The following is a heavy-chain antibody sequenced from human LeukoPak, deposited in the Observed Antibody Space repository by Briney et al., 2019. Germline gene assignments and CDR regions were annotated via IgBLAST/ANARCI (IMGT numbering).Heavy chain of an antibody. Sequence: WASVTVSCKASGYTFTSYGISLVRQAPGQGLEWMGWISTYNGNTNYAQKLQGRVTMTTDTSTSTAYMELRSLRSDDTAVYYCARVTMVRGVQPDYWGQGTLVTVSS. D-gene: IGHD3-10*01. CDR1: GYTFTSYG. V-gene: IGHV1-18*01. CDR3: ARVTMVRGVQPDY. CDR2: ISTYNGNT. J-gene: IGHJ4*02.